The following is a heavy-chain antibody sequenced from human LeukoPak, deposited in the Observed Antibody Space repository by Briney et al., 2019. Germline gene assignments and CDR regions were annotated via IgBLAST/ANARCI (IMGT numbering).Heavy chain of an antibody. J-gene: IGHJ3*02. CDR1: GFAFSTYA. Sequence: GGSLRLSCAVSGFAFSTYAMTRIHQAPGKGLEWISAISGSAYSTSYADSVKGRFTISRDNSKNTFYLQMNSLRAEDTAIYYCARNTSGFKLGDAFDIWGQGTMVTVSS. CDR3: ARNTSGFKLGDAFDI. D-gene: IGHD1-26*01. CDR2: ISGSAYST. V-gene: IGHV3-23*01.